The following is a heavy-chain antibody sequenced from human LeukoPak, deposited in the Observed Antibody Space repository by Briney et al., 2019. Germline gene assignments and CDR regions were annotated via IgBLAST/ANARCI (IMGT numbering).Heavy chain of an antibody. V-gene: IGHV3-53*01. CDR1: GFTFSSYG. D-gene: IGHD3-16*01. CDR2: IYSGGST. CDR3: ARDWADNYFDY. Sequence: GGSLRLSCAASGFTFSSYGMHWVRQAPGKGLEWVSVIYSGGSTYYADSVKGRFTISRDNSKNTLYLQMNSLRAEDTAVYYCARDWADNYFDYWGQGTLVTVSS. J-gene: IGHJ4*02.